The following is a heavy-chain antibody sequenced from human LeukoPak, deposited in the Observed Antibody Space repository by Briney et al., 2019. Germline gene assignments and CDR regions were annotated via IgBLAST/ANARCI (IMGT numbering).Heavy chain of an antibody. CDR2: ISAYNGNT. J-gene: IGHJ4*02. CDR1: GYTFTSYG. Sequence: ASVKVSCKASGYTFTSYGIRWVRQAPGQGLEWMGWISAYNGNTNYAQKLQGRVTMTTDTSTSTAYMELRSLRSDDTAVYYCASSGSYLGYFDYWGQGTLVTVSS. V-gene: IGHV1-18*01. D-gene: IGHD1-26*01. CDR3: ASSGSYLGYFDY.